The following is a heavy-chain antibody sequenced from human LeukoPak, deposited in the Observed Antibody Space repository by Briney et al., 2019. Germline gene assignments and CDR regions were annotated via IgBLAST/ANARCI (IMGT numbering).Heavy chain of an antibody. CDR2: ISSGGSTI. Sequence: GGSLRLSCAASGFTFSTSNMNWVRQAPGKGLEWVSYISSGGSTIYYADSVKGRFTISRDNAKNSLYLQMNSLRAEDTAVYYCARDKQQLVRFYFDYWGQGTLVTVSS. J-gene: IGHJ4*02. D-gene: IGHD6-13*01. CDR3: ARDKQQLVRFYFDY. CDR1: GFTFSTSN. V-gene: IGHV3-48*03.